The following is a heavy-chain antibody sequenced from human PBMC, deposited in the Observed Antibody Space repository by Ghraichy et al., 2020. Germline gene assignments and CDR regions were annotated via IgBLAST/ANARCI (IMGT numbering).Heavy chain of an antibody. V-gene: IGHV1-2*06. J-gene: IGHJ4*02. CDR2: INPNSGGT. D-gene: IGHD1-1*01. Sequence: ASVKVSCKASGYTFTGYYIHWVRQAPGQGLEWMGRINPNSGGTNYAQKFQGRVTMTRDTSISTAYMELNRLTSDDTAVYYCARGEQLGATDYWGQGTLVTVSP. CDR3: ARGEQLGATDY. CDR1: GYTFTGYY.